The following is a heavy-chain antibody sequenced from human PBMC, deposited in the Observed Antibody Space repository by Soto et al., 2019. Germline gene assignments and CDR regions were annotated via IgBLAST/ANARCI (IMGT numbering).Heavy chain of an antibody. CDR2: IYYRGNA. J-gene: IGHJ4*02. Sequence: QLQLQESGPGLVKPSETLSLTCSVSDDSINSDKYYWGWIRQPPGKGLEWIGSIYYRGNAYYNPSIQTRVTISLDKSRSQFSLKLNSVTAADSAVYFCARLEGRATISYSFDFWGPGALVTVSS. CDR1: DDSINSDKYY. V-gene: IGHV4-39*01. CDR3: ARLEGRATISYSFDF. D-gene: IGHD3-3*01.